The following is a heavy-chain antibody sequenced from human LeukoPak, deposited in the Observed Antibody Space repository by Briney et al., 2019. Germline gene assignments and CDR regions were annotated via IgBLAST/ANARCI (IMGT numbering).Heavy chain of an antibody. CDR3: ARLRPLAAAGSVWFDP. D-gene: IGHD2-15*01. CDR1: GGSISSYY. CDR2: IYYSGST. V-gene: IGHV4-59*08. J-gene: IGHJ5*02. Sequence: KPSETLSLTCTVSGGSISSYYWSWIRQPPGKGLEWIGYIYYSGSTNYNPSLKSRVTISVDTSKNQFSLKLSSVTAADTAVYYCARLRPLAAAGSVWFDPWGQGTLVTVSS.